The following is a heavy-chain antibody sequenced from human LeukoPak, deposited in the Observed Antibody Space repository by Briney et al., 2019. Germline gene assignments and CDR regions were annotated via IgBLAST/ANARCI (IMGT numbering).Heavy chain of an antibody. CDR2: INPKSGGT. J-gene: IGHJ5*02. V-gene: IGHV1-2*06. Sequence: ASVKVSCKASGYTLTDYHMHWVRQAPGQGLEWMGRINPKSGGTNYAQNFQGRVTMTRDTSVSTAYMELRRLRSDDTAVYCCAKDSIDSSGCYAWGQGTLVTVSS. D-gene: IGHD3-22*01. CDR3: AKDSIDSSGCYA. CDR1: GYTLTDYH.